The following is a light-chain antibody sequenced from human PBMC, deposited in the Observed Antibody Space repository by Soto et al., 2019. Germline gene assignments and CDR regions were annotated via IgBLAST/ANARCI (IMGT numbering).Light chain of an antibody. CDR1: SSDVGGYNY. V-gene: IGLV2-14*01. Sequence: QSVLTQPASVSGSPGQSIAISCTGTSSDVGGYNYVSWYQQHPGKAPKLMIYDVSNRPSGVSNRFSGSKSGNTASLTISGLQDEDEADYYCSSYTSSSTRVLGTGTKLTVL. CDR2: DVS. J-gene: IGLJ1*01. CDR3: SSYTSSSTRV.